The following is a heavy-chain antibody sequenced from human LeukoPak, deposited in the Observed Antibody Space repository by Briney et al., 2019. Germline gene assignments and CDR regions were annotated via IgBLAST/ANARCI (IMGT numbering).Heavy chain of an antibody. Sequence: GGSLRLSCAASGFTFSSYAMHGVRQAPAKGLEWVAVISYDGSNKYYADSVKGRFTISRDNSKNTLYLQMNSLRAEDTAVYYCARDGVTYCSSTSCPTRYFQHWGQGTLVTVSS. J-gene: IGHJ1*01. CDR1: GFTFSSYA. CDR3: ARDGVTYCSSTSCPTRYFQH. V-gene: IGHV3-30-3*01. D-gene: IGHD2-2*01. CDR2: ISYDGSNK.